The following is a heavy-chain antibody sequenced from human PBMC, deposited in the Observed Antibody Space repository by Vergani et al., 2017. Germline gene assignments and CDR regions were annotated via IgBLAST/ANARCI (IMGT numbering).Heavy chain of an antibody. CDR2: ISSSSSTI. J-gene: IGHJ3*02. V-gene: IGHV3-48*04. CDR3: ARDEWTYGDYMGCAFDI. CDR1: GFTFSSYS. Sequence: EVQLVESGGGLVQPGGSLRLSCAASGFTFSSYSMNWVRQAPGKGLEWVSYISSSSSTIYYADSVKGRLTISRDNAKNSLYLQMNSLRAEDTAVYYCARDEWTYGDYMGCAFDIWGQGTMVTVSS. D-gene: IGHD4-17*01.